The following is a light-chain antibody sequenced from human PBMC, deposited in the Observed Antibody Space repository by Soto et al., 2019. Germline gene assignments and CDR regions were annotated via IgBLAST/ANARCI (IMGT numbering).Light chain of an antibody. CDR2: SNN. CDR1: SSNIGSNT. V-gene: IGLV1-44*01. J-gene: IGLJ2*01. CDR3: TAWDDRFHVV. Sequence: QSVLTQPPSASGTPGQRVTLSCSGSSSNIGSNTVNWYQQLPGTAPKLLIYSNNQRPSGVPDRFSGSKSGTSASLAISGLQSEDEADYYCTAWDDRFHVVFGGGTKLTVL.